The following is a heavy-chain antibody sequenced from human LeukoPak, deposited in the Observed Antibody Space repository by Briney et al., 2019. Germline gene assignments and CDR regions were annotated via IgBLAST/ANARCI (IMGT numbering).Heavy chain of an antibody. CDR1: GSTSSTYA. Sequence: GGSLRLSCAASGSTSSTYAMSWVRQAPGKGLEWVSAISGSGASTYYADSVTGRFTTSRDNSKNTVFLHMKTLRVEDTALYYCARWGGSFSSRFDPWGQGTLVTVSS. CDR2: ISGSGAST. CDR3: ARWGGSFSSRFDP. V-gene: IGHV3-23*01. J-gene: IGHJ5*02. D-gene: IGHD1-26*01.